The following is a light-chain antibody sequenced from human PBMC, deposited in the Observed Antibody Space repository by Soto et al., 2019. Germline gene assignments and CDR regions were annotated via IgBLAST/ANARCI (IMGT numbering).Light chain of an antibody. CDR3: AAWDDSLKAWV. V-gene: IGLV1-44*01. CDR1: SSNIRSNT. J-gene: IGLJ3*02. CDR2: SND. Sequence: QAVVTQPPSASGTPGQRVTISCSGSSSNIRSNTVNWYQQLPGTAPRLLIYSNDQRPSGVPDRVSGSKSGTSASLAISGLQSDDEADYYCAAWDDSLKAWVFGGGTKVTVL.